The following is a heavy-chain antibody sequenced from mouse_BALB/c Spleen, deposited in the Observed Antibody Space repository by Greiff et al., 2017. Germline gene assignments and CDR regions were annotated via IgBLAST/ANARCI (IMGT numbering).Heavy chain of an antibody. D-gene: IGHD1-1*02. CDR1: GDSITSGY. Sequence: VHVKQSGPSLVKPSQTLSLTCSVTGDSITSGYWNWIRKFPGNKLEYMGYISYSGSTYYNPSLKSRISITRDTSKNQYYLQLNSVTTEDTATYYCARYRWDWFAYWGQGTLVTVSA. V-gene: IGHV3-8*02. CDR3: ARYRWDWFAY. CDR2: ISYSGST. J-gene: IGHJ3*01.